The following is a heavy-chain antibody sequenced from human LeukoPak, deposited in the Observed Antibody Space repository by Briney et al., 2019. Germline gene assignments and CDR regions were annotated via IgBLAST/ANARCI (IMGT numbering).Heavy chain of an antibody. CDR3: ATYTNWVAGDV. CDR1: GFTFRYSA. Sequence: PGGSLRLSCAASGFTFRYSAMSWVRQAPGQGLRWVAAIKEDGSEKDYVDSVKGRFTISRDNAKSSLYLQMDSLRAEDTAVYYCATYTNWVAGDVWGQGTTVSVSS. CDR2: IKEDGSEK. D-gene: IGHD1-1*01. J-gene: IGHJ6*02. V-gene: IGHV3-7*01.